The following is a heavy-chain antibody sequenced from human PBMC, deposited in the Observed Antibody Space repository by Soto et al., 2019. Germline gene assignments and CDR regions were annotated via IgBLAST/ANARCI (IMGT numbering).Heavy chain of an antibody. CDR1: GGSISSYY. CDR3: ARAQWPALLRD. Sequence: QVQLQESGPGLVKPSETLSLTCTVSGGSISSYYWSWIRQPPGKGLEWIGYIYYSGSTKYNPSLKRRVTISVDTSKNQFSLKLTSVTAADTAVSYCARAQWPALLRDWGQGTLVTVSS. J-gene: IGHJ4*02. CDR2: IYYSGST. D-gene: IGHD6-19*01. V-gene: IGHV4-59*01.